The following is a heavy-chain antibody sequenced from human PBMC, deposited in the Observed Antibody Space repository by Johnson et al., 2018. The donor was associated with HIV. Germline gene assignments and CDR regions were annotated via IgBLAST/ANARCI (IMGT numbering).Heavy chain of an antibody. J-gene: IGHJ3*02. CDR1: GFTSGFTFNDYY. D-gene: IGHD1-14*01. V-gene: IGHV3-30*02. Sequence: QVQLVESGGGLVKPGGSLRLSCAASGFTSGFTFNDYYMGWIRQAPGKGLEWVAFIRYDGSNKYYADFVKGRFSISRDNSKNTLYLQMNSLRAEDTAVYYCAIIWNHTFDIWGQGTMVTVSS. CDR2: IRYDGSNK. CDR3: AIIWNHTFDI.